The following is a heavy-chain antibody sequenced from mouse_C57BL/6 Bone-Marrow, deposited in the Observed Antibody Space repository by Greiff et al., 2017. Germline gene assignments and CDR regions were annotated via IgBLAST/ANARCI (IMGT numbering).Heavy chain of an antibody. D-gene: IGHD1-1*01. CDR2: IYPGDGDT. Sequence: QVQLQQSGPELVKPGASVKISCKASGYAFSSSWMNWVKQRPGKGLEWIGRIYPGDGDTNYNGKFKGKATLTADKSSSTAYMQLSSLTSEDSAVSFCARALYYYGSSWFAYWGQGTLVTVSA. CDR3: ARALYYYGSSWFAY. V-gene: IGHV1-82*01. CDR1: GYAFSSSW. J-gene: IGHJ3*01.